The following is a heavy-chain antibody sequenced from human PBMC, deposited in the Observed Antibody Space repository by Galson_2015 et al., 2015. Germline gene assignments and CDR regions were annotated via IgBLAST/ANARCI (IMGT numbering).Heavy chain of an antibody. J-gene: IGHJ4*02. CDR3: AREAVGATFAF. CDR2: IIPFSGTT. D-gene: IGHD1-26*01. Sequence: SCKASGGTFSSYVINWVRQAPGQGLEWMGRIIPFSGTTNYAQKFQGRVAITADESTSTAYMELNSLTSEDTAVYYCAREAVGATFAFWGQGALVTVSP. V-gene: IGHV1-69*01. CDR1: GGTFSSYV.